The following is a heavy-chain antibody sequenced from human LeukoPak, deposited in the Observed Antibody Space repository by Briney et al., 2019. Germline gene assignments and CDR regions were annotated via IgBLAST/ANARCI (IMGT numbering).Heavy chain of an antibody. CDR3: PKRGVTFGELLSYYMDV. Sequence: GGSLRLSCAASRFTFSSYRMHWVRQAPGKGLEWVAFIRYDGSNKYYADSVKGRFTISRDNSKNTLYLQMNSLRAEDTALYYCPKRGVTFGELLSYYMDVWGKGTTVTVSS. V-gene: IGHV3-30*02. CDR1: RFTFSSYR. J-gene: IGHJ6*03. CDR2: IRYDGSNK. D-gene: IGHD3-10*01.